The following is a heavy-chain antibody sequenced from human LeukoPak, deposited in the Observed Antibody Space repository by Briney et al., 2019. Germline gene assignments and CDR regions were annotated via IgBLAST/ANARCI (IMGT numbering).Heavy chain of an antibody. CDR1: GGSFSSST. D-gene: IGHD5-24*01. CDR3: ARDCTIKAPYFDY. V-gene: IGHV1-69*01. J-gene: IGHJ4*02. CDR2: IVPKYYTT. Sequence: VKVSCKASGGSFSSSTINWVRQAPGQGLEWMGEIVPKYYTTNYAQKFQGRVTISADSSTSTAYMELSSLTSEDTAVYYCARDCTIKAPYFDYWGQGTLVTVSS.